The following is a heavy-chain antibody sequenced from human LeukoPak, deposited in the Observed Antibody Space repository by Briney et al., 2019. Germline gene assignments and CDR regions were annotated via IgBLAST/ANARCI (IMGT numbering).Heavy chain of an antibody. CDR1: GFTFYDYA. Sequence: GGPLRLSCAASGFTFYDYAMHWVRQAPGKGVEWWSLISGDGGSKYYADSVKGRFTISRDNSKNSLYLQMNSLRTEDTALYYCAKEYGRRYYYYGMDVWGQGTTVTASS. CDR2: ISGDGGSK. V-gene: IGHV3-43*02. CDR3: AKEYGRRYYYYGMDV. D-gene: IGHD3-10*01. J-gene: IGHJ6*02.